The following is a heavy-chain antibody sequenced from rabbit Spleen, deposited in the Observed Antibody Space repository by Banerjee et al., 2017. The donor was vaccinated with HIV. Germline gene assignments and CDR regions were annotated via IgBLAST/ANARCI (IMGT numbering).Heavy chain of an antibody. CDR2: IAGSSSGFT. Sequence: QSLEESGGGLVQPEGSLTLTCKASGFSFSSSDYICWVRQAPGKGLEWISCIAGSSSGFTYSATWATGRFTISKTSSTTVTLQMTGLTVADTATYFCARDTGSSFSRYGMDLWGQGTLVTVS. CDR3: ARDTGSSFSRYGMDL. D-gene: IGHD8-1*01. J-gene: IGHJ6*01. V-gene: IGHV1S40*01. CDR1: GFSFSSSDY.